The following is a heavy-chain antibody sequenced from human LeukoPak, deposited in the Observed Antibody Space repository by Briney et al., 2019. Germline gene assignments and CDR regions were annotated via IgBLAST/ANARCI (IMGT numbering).Heavy chain of an antibody. CDR3: AKSGDSSGYYNPYFDY. D-gene: IGHD3-22*01. CDR2: ISWNSGSI. CDR1: GFTFYDYA. Sequence: PGGSLRLSCADSGFTFYDYAMHSVRQAPGKGLEWVSGISWNSGSIGYADSVKGRFTISRDNAKNSLYLQMNSLRAEDTALYYCAKSGDSSGYYNPYFDYWGQGTLVTVSS. J-gene: IGHJ4*02. V-gene: IGHV3-9*01.